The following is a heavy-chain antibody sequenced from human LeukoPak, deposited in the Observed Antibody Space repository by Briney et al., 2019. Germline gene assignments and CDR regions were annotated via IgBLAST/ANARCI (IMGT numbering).Heavy chain of an antibody. CDR2: IRYDGSNK. CDR3: AKDRRKDYDFWSGYPPPDY. D-gene: IGHD3-3*01. Sequence: PGGSLRLSCAASEFTFSGYGMHWVRQAPGKGLEWVAFIRYDGSNKYYADSVKGRFTISRDNSKNTLFLQMNSLRTEDTAVYYCAKDRRKDYDFWSGYPPPDYWGQGTLVTVSS. V-gene: IGHV3-30*02. J-gene: IGHJ4*02. CDR1: EFTFSGYG.